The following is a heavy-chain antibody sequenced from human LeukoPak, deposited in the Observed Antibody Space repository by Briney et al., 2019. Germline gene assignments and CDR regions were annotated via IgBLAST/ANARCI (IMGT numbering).Heavy chain of an antibody. V-gene: IGHV4-4*02. J-gene: IGHJ4*02. CDR2: VHLDGRT. CDR1: GGSVLNTNW. Sequence: SETLSLTCGVSGGSVLNTNWWTWVRQPPGKGLEWIGEVHLDGRTNYNPSLESRLTMSVDVSENQVSLKLTSVTAADTAVYYCASEGGSYRPLDYSGQGTLVTVSS. D-gene: IGHD3-10*01. CDR3: ASEGGSYRPLDY.